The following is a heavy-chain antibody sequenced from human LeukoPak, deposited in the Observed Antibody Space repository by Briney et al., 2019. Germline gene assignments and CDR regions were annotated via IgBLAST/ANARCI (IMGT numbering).Heavy chain of an antibody. V-gene: IGHV3-9*01. D-gene: IGHD5-18*01. CDR2: ISWNSGSI. CDR1: GFPFDDYA. CDR3: AKDMRAMGSLDY. J-gene: IGHJ4*02. Sequence: GGSLRLSCAASGFPFDDYAMHWVRQAPGKGLEWVSGISWNSGSIGYADSVKGRFTISRDNAKNSLYLQMNSLRAEDTALYYCAKDMRAMGSLDYWGQGTLVTVSS.